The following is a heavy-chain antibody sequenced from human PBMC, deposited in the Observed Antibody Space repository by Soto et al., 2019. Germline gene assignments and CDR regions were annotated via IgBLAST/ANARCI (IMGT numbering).Heavy chain of an antibody. CDR1: GGSFSGYY. CDR3: ARGGYCSSTSCYWVGWFDP. Sequence: QVQLQQWGAGLLKPSETLSLTCAVYGGSFSGYYWSWIRQPPGKVLEWIGEITHSGRTNYNPSLKCRGTISVATYYIQFYLKLSAVTAADTAVYYCARGGYCSSTSCYWVGWFDPWCQGTMVTVSS. CDR2: ITHSGRT. J-gene: IGHJ5*02. D-gene: IGHD2-2*01. V-gene: IGHV4-34*01.